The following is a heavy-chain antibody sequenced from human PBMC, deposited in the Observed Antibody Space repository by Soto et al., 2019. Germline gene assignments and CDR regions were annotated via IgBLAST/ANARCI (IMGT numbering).Heavy chain of an antibody. J-gene: IGHJ6*03. Sequence: PGGSLRLSCAASGFTFSNAWMSWVRQAPGKGLEWVGRIKSKTDGGTTDYAAPVKGRFTISRDDSKNTLYLQMNSLKAEDTAVYYCTTVREYYYGSGSYYKNYYYYYMDVWGKGTTVTVSS. V-gene: IGHV3-15*01. CDR3: TTVREYYYGSGSYYKNYYYYYMDV. CDR2: IKSKTDGGTT. CDR1: GFTFSNAW. D-gene: IGHD3-10*01.